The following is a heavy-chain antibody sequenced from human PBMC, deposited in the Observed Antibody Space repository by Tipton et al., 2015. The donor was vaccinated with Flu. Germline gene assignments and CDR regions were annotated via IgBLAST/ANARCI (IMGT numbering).Heavy chain of an antibody. CDR1: GGSISSYY. CDR3: AREGIAAALDY. Sequence: GLVKPSETLSLTCTVSGGSISSYYWSWIRQPPGKGLEWIGEINHSGSTNYNPSLKSRVTISVDTSKNQFSLKLSSVTAADTAVYYCAREGIAAALDYWGQGTLVTVSS. CDR2: INHSGST. J-gene: IGHJ4*02. V-gene: IGHV4-34*01. D-gene: IGHD6-13*01.